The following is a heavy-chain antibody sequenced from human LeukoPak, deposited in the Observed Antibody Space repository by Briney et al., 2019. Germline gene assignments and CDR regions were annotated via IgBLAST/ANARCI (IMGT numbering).Heavy chain of an antibody. J-gene: IGHJ4*02. CDR2: FDPEDGET. V-gene: IGHV1-24*01. Sequence: ASVKVSCKVSGYTLTELSMHWVRQAPGKGLEWMGGFDPEDGETIYAQKFQGRVTMTEDTSTDTAYMELSSLRSEDTAVYYCFLSSLPGVYPYYFDYWGQGTLVTVSS. CDR3: FLSSLPGVYPYYFDY. D-gene: IGHD3-10*01. CDR1: GYTLTELS.